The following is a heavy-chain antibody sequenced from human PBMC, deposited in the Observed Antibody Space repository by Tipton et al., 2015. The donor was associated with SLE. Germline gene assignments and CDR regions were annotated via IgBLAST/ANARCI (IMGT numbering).Heavy chain of an antibody. CDR1: GFTFSNYA. V-gene: IGHV3-23*03. CDR2: VSSGGST. J-gene: IGHJ1*01. Sequence: SLRLSCAASGFTFSNYAMSWVRQAPGKGLEWVSLVSSGGSTSYADSVKGRFVISRDISKNMLYLQMNSLRPGDTAVYYCAKDGAGTYFQHWGQGTLVTVSS. CDR3: AKDGAGTYFQH. D-gene: IGHD6-13*01.